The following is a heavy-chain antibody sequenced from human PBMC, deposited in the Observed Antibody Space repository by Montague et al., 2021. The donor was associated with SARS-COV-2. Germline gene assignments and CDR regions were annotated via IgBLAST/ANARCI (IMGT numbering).Heavy chain of an antibody. V-gene: IGHV4-31*03. J-gene: IGHJ3*02. Sequence: TLSLTCTVSGGSISSGGYYWSWIRQHPGKGLEWIGYIYYSGSTYYNPSLKSRVTISVDTSKNQFSLKLSSVTAADTAVYYCARAASAIVLMVYAIRAFDIWGQGTMVTVSS. CDR2: IYYSGST. D-gene: IGHD2-8*01. CDR1: GGSISSGGYY. CDR3: ARAASAIVLMVYAIRAFDI.